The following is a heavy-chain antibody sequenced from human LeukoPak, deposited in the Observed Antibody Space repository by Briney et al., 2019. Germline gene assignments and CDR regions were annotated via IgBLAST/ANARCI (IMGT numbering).Heavy chain of an antibody. CDR1: GFTFDDYA. V-gene: IGHV3-9*03. J-gene: IGHJ3*02. CDR2: ISWNSGSI. D-gene: IGHD2-2*01. CDR3: AKSFHRGIVVVPAAQIAFDI. Sequence: PGRSLRLSCAASGFTFDDYAMHWVRQAPGKGLEWVSGISWNSGSIGYADSVKGRFAISRDNAKNSLYLQMNSLRAEDMALYYCAKSFHRGIVVVPAAQIAFDIWGQGTMVTVSS.